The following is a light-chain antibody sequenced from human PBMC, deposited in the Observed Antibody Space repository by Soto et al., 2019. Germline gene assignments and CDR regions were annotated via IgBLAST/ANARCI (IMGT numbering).Light chain of an antibody. CDR3: QQYNSYSYT. Sequence: DIQMTQSPSTLSASVGDRVTITCRASQSISSWLAWYQQKPGKAPKLLIYKASSLESGVPSRFSGSGSGTAFPLTISSLQPDDFATYYCQQYNSYSYTFGQGTKLEIK. V-gene: IGKV1-5*03. CDR2: KAS. CDR1: QSISSW. J-gene: IGKJ2*01.